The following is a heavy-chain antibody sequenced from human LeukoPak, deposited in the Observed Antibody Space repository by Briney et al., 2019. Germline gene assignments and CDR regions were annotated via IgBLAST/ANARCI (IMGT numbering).Heavy chain of an antibody. V-gene: IGHV3-21*01. CDR3: ARKQTYCSGGSCYFGGVDY. D-gene: IGHD2-15*01. CDR1: GFTFSSYS. CDR2: ISSSSSYI. Sequence: GGSLRLSCAASGFTFSSYSMNWVRQAPGKGLEWVSSISSSSSYIYYADSVKGRFTTSSDNAKNSLYLQMNSLRAEDTAVYYCARKQTYCSGGSCYFGGVDYWGQGTLVTASS. J-gene: IGHJ4*02.